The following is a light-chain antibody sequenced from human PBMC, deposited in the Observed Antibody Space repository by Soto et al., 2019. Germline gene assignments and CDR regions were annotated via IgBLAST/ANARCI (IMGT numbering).Light chain of an antibody. CDR3: QQSYSTPWT. J-gene: IGKJ5*01. V-gene: IGKV1-39*01. Sequence: DIQMTQSPSSLSASVGGRVTITCRASQSISSYLNWYQQKPGKAPKLLIYAASSLQSGVPSRFSGSGSGTDFTLTISSLQPEDFATYYCQQSYSTPWTFGQGTRLEIK. CDR1: QSISSY. CDR2: AAS.